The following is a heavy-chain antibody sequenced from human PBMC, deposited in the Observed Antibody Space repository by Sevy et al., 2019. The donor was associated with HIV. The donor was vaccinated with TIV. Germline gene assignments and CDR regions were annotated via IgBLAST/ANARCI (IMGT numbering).Heavy chain of an antibody. J-gene: IGHJ6*02. D-gene: IGHD3-16*01. CDR3: AREGVLFEGVIGSYGMDV. CDR2: MSYNGNKK. V-gene: IGHV3-30*04. CDR1: GFTFNRSP. Sequence: GGSLRLSCAASGFTFNRSPMHWVRQAPGKGLEWVAVMSYNGNKKYNGDSVKGRFTISRDDSKTTFYLQMNSLRPDDTAVYYCAREGVLFEGVIGSYGMDVWGQGTTVTVSS.